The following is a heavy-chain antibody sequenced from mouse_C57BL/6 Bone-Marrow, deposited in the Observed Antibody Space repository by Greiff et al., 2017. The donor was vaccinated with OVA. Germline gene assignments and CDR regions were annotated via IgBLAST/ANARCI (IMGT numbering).Heavy chain of an antibody. CDR1: GFTFTDYY. J-gene: IGHJ3*01. Sequence: EVMLVESGGGLVQPGGSLSLSCAASGFTFTDYYMSWVRQPPGKALEWLGFIRNKANGYTTEYSASVKGRFTISRDNSQSILYLQMNALRAEDSATYYCARAYPTGFAYWGQGTLVTVSA. CDR2: IRNKANGYTT. CDR3: ARAYPTGFAY. V-gene: IGHV7-3*01. D-gene: IGHD2-10*01.